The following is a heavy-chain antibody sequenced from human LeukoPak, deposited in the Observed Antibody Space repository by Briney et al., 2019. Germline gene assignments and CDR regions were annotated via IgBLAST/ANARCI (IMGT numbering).Heavy chain of an antibody. V-gene: IGHV4-34*01. D-gene: IGHD2-2*01. J-gene: IGHJ6*02. Sequence: SETLSLTCAVYGGSFSGYYWSWIRQPPGKGLEWIGEINHSGSTNHNPSLKSRVTISVDTSKNQFSLKLSSVTAADTAVYSCSGTAVGEDCSSTSCYGDYYGMDVWGQGTTVTVSS. CDR1: GGSFSGYY. CDR3: SGTAVGEDCSSTSCYGDYYGMDV. CDR2: INHSGST.